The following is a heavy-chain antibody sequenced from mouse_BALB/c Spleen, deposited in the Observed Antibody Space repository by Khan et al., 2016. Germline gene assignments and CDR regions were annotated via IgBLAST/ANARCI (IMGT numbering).Heavy chain of an antibody. V-gene: IGHV3-8*02. CDR1: DDSITSGY. CDR2: ISDSGSN. D-gene: IGHD3-1*01. CDR3: ARSVRATMGY. Sequence: EVQLQESGPSLVKPSQTLSLTCSVTDDSITSGYWNWIRKFPGNKLEYMGYISDSGSNYYNPSLKSRISITRDTSKNQYYLQLNSVTTEDTATYYCARSVRATMGYWGQGTSVTVSS. J-gene: IGHJ4*01.